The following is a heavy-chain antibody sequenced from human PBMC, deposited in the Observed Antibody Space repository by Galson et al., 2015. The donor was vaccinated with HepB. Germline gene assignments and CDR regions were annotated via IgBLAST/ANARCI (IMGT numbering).Heavy chain of an antibody. Sequence: SLRLSCAASGVTVSRTYVTWVRQAPGKGLEWVSVIYSGGTTFYADSVRGRFTISRDTSNNTVHLQMNSLGAGDTAIYYCASYSASGGQGTLVTVSS. CDR1: GVTVSRTY. CDR3: ASYSAS. CDR2: IYSGGTT. V-gene: IGHV3-53*01. J-gene: IGHJ4*02.